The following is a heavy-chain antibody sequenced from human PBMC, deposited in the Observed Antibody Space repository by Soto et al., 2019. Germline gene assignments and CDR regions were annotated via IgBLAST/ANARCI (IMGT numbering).Heavy chain of an antibody. Sequence: ESGGGVVQPGRSLRLSCAASGFTFSSYGMHWVRQAPGKGLEWVAVIWYDGSNKYYADSVKGRFTISRDNSKNTLYLQMNSLRAEDTAVYYCARSYSSSWYYYYYGMDVWGQGTTVTVSS. CDR2: IWYDGSNK. D-gene: IGHD6-13*01. CDR3: ARSYSSSWYYYYYGMDV. V-gene: IGHV3-33*01. J-gene: IGHJ6*02. CDR1: GFTFSSYG.